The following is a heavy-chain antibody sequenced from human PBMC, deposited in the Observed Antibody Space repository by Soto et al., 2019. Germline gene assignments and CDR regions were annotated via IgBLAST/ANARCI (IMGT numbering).Heavy chain of an antibody. CDR3: AKDPHSSGWLYYFDY. CDR1: GFTFSSYG. Sequence: GGSLRLSCAASGFTFSSYGMHWVRQAPGKGLEWVAVISYDGSNKYYADSVKGRFTISRDNSKNTLYLQTNSLRAEDTAVYYCAKDPHSSGWLYYFDYWGQGTLVTVSS. J-gene: IGHJ4*02. V-gene: IGHV3-30*18. D-gene: IGHD6-19*01. CDR2: ISYDGSNK.